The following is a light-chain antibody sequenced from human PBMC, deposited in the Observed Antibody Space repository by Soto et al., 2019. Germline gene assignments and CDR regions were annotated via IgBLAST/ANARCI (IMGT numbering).Light chain of an antibody. CDR2: KAS. J-gene: IGKJ1*01. V-gene: IGKV1-5*03. CDR1: QTISSW. Sequence: DIQMHQSPSTLSGSVGDRVTITCRASQTISSWLAWYQQKPGKAPKLLIYKASTLKSGVPSRFSGSGSGTEFTLTISSLQPDEFATYYCQHYNSYSEAVGQGTKVDIK. CDR3: QHYNSYSEA.